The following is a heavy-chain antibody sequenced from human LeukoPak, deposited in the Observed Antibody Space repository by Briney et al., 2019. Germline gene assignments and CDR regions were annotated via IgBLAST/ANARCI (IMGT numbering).Heavy chain of an antibody. J-gene: IGHJ4*02. CDR1: GFTFSSYA. V-gene: IGHV3-23*01. CDR2: ISGSGGST. D-gene: IGHD3-22*01. CDR3: AKDRVSVYYYDSSGYHYCDY. Sequence: PGGSLRLSCAASGFTFSSYAMSWVRQAPGKGLEWVSAISGSGGSTYYADSVKGRFTISRDNSKNTLYLQMNSLRAEDTAVYYCAKDRVSVYYYDSSGYHYCDYWGQGTLVTVSS.